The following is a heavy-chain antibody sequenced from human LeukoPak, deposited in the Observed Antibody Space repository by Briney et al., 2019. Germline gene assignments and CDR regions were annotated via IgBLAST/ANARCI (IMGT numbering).Heavy chain of an antibody. Sequence: GGSLRLSCAASGFTFSSYDMHWVRQATGKGLEWVSAIGTAGDTYYPGSVKGRFTISRENAKNSLYLQMNSLRAGDTAVYYCARDRFRYGSGSYVEGYYYGMDVWGQGTTVTVSS. D-gene: IGHD3-10*01. J-gene: IGHJ6*02. CDR1: GFTFSSYD. CDR2: IGTAGDT. CDR3: ARDRFRYGSGSYVEGYYYGMDV. V-gene: IGHV3-13*01.